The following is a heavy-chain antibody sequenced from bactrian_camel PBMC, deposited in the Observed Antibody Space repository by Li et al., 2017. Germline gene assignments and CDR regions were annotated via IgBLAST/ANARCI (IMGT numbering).Heavy chain of an antibody. D-gene: IGHD2*01. CDR2: IDSDGDT. CDR1: GLALNNYC. J-gene: IGHJ4*01. Sequence: QLVESGGGSVQAGGSLRLSCEVSGLALNNYCVSWFRQAPGKEHEGVASIDSDGDTTYADSVKGRFTISRDNTKNSVYLQMNSLKLEDSAMYYCAADFGPYCSGSFLARRANFEGQGTQVTVS. V-gene: IGHV3S6*01.